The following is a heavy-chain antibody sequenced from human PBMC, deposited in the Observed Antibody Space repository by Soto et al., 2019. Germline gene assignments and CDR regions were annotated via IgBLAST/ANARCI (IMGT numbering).Heavy chain of an antibody. V-gene: IGHV3-30*18. J-gene: IGHJ2*01. CDR1: GIIFSTYG. Sequence: QVQLVESGGGVVQPGRSLRLSCAASGIIFSTYGMHWVRQAPGKGLEWVAVISHDGSTIYYADSVKGRFTISRDNSKNTLFLQMSSLRAEDTAVYYCAKPVLENGYHYDIWYFDLWCRGTLVSVSS. D-gene: IGHD3-22*01. CDR2: ISHDGSTI. CDR3: AKPVLENGYHYDIWYFDL.